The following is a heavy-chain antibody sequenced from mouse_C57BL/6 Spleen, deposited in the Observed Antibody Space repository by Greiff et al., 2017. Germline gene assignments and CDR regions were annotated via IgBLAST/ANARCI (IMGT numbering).Heavy chain of an antibody. J-gene: IGHJ2*01. CDR2: INYDGSST. CDR1: GFTFSDYY. D-gene: IGHD3-2*02. CDR3: AREDSSGYFDY. V-gene: IGHV5-16*01. Sequence: DVHLVESEGGLVQPGSSMKLSCTASGFTFSDYYMAWVRQVPEKGLEWVANINYDGSSTYYLDSLKSRFIISRDNAKNILYLQMSSLKSEDTATYYCAREDSSGYFDYWGQGTTLTVSS.